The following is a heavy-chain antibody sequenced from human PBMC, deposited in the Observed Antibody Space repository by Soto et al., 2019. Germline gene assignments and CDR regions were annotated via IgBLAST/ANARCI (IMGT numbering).Heavy chain of an antibody. CDR1: GGSISSSSYY. CDR2: IYYSGST. J-gene: IGHJ4*02. CDR3: ARRGGVAAAIGGY. D-gene: IGHD6-13*01. V-gene: IGHV4-39*01. Sequence: SETLSLTCTISGGSISSSSYYWGWIRQPPGKGLEWIGSIYYSGSTYYNPSLKSRVTISVDTSKNQFSLKLSSVTAADTAVYYCARRGGVAAAIGGYWGQGTLVTVS.